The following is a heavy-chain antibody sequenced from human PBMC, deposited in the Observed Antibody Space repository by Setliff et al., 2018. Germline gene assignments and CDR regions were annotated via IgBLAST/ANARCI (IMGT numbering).Heavy chain of an antibody. V-gene: IGHV5-51*01. J-gene: IGHJ5*02. CDR1: GYSFTDYW. CDR3: ARQKDTAMVYWFDP. Sequence: GESLKISCKGSGYSFTDYWIAWVRQMPGKGLEWMGIIYPGDSHTRYSPSFQGQVTMSADKSISTAYLQWSSLKASDTAMYYCARQKDTAMVYWFDPWGQGTLVTVSS. CDR2: IYPGDSHT. D-gene: IGHD5-18*01.